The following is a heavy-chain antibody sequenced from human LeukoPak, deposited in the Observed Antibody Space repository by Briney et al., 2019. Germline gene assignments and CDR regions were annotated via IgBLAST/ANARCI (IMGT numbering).Heavy chain of an antibody. J-gene: IGHJ4*02. CDR2: ISSGSDYI. CDR1: GFTSRRYR. CDR3: ARDSMVRGVPLDY. Sequence: GRSLRLSCTASGFTSRRYRFNWVRQAPGKGLESLSTISSGSDYIYYADSVRGRFTISRDNAKNSLYLQMNSLRAEDTAVYYCARDSMVRGVPLDYWGQGTLVTVSS. V-gene: IGHV3-21*01. D-gene: IGHD3-10*01.